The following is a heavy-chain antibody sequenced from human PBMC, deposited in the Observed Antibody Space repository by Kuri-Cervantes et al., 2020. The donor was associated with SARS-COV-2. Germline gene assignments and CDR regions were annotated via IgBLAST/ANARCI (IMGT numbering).Heavy chain of an antibody. D-gene: IGHD1/OR15-1a*01. CDR3: VRQNWDIDS. CDR2: IYYSGST. V-gene: IGHV4-39*01. J-gene: IGHJ4*02. CDR1: GGSISSSSYY. Sequence: SETLSLTCTVSGGSISSSSYYWGWIRQPPGKGLEWIGSIYYSGSTYYNPSLKSRVTISVDTSKNQFSLKLSSVTAADTAVYYCVRQNWDIDSWGQGTLVTVSS.